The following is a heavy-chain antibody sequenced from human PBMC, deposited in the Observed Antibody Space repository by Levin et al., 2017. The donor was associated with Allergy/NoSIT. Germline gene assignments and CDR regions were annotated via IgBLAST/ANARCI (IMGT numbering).Heavy chain of an antibody. J-gene: IGHJ4*02. D-gene: IGHD6-13*01. V-gene: IGHV4-30-4*01. CDR1: GGSISSGDYY. CDR3: ARGAPYSSRQLNY. CDR2: IYYSGST. Sequence: SQTLSLTCTVSGGSISSGDYYWSWIRQPPGKGLEWIGYIYYSGSTYYNPSLKSRVTISVDTSKNQFSLKLSSVTAADTAVYYCARGAPYSSRQLNYWGQGTLVTVSS.